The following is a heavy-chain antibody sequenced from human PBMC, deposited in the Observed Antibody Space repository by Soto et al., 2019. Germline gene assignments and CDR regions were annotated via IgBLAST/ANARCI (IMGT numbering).Heavy chain of an antibody. Sequence: QVQLVQSGAEVKKPGASVKFSCKASGYTFTSYGISWVRQAPGQGLEWMGWISAYNVNTNYAQKLQGRVTMTTDTSTSTASMELRSMRSDDTAVYYCARDHMGCSSISCPPFGYRGQGTLVTVSS. J-gene: IGHJ4*02. CDR2: ISAYNVNT. V-gene: IGHV1-18*01. CDR3: ARDHMGCSSISCPPFGY. D-gene: IGHD2-2*01. CDR1: GYTFTSYG.